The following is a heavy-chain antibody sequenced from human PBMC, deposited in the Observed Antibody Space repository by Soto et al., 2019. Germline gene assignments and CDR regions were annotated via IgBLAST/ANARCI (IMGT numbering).Heavy chain of an antibody. CDR1: GFTFSSHV. J-gene: IGHJ6*02. CDR3: ALGPRAPPPHDYGMDV. V-gene: IGHV3-23*01. CDR2: ISGGGGTT. Sequence: EVPLLASGGGLVQPGGSLSLSCAASGFTFSSHVMNWVRQAPGKGLQWVAAISGGGGTTYYVDSVEARLTKSRDNYKSTPFPQMNSLSADDSAVYYCALGPRAPPPHDYGMDVWGQGTTGTVSS.